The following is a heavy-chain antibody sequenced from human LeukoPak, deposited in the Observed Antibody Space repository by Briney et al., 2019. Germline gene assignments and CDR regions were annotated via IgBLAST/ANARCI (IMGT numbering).Heavy chain of an antibody. CDR2: IYYSGST. Sequence: PSETLSLTCTVSGGSISSYYWSWIRQPPGKGLEWIGYIYYSGSTNYNPSLKGRVTISVNTSKNQFSLKLSSVTAADTAVYYCARDAGRALFDYWGQGTLVTVSS. CDR1: GGSISSYY. CDR3: ARDAGRALFDY. J-gene: IGHJ4*02. V-gene: IGHV4-59*01.